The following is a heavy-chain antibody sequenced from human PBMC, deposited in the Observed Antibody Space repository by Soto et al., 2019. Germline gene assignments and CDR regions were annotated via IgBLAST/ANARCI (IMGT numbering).Heavy chain of an antibody. Sequence: EVQLVESGGGLVQPGGSLRLSCAASGFTFSSYSMNWVRQAPGKGLEWVSYISSSSSTIYYADSVKGRFTISRDNAKNSLYLQMNSLRDEDTAVYYCAMGNDYGDFPYYYGMDVWGQGTTVTVSS. CDR1: GFTFSSYS. CDR2: ISSSSSTI. V-gene: IGHV3-48*02. CDR3: AMGNDYGDFPYYYGMDV. J-gene: IGHJ6*02. D-gene: IGHD4-17*01.